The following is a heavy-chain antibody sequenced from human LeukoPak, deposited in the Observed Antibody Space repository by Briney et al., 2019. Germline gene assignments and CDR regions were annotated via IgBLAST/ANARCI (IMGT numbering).Heavy chain of an antibody. CDR2: IKQDGSEK. J-gene: IGHJ4*02. CDR1: GFAFSVYW. CDR3: ASLYDYGGNSDFDY. D-gene: IGHD4-23*01. V-gene: IGHV3-7*01. Sequence: GGSLRLSCAASGFAFSVYWMSWVRQAPGKGLEWVANIKQDGSEKYYVDSVKGRFTISRDNARNSLYLQMNSLRAEDTAVYYCASLYDYGGNSDFDYWGQGTLVAVSS.